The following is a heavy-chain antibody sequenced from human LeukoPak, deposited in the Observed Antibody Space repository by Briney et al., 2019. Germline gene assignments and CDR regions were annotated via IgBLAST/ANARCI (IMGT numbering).Heavy chain of an antibody. D-gene: IGHD1-26*01. V-gene: IGHV3-9*01. J-gene: IGHJ4*02. CDR2: ISWNSGSI. CDR3: AKEGVGPYFDY. Sequence: GRSLRLSCAASGFTFDDYAMHWVRQAPGKGLEWVSGISWNSGSIGYADSVKGRFTISRDNAKNSLYLQMNSLRAEDTALYYCAKEGVGPYFDYWGQGTLVTVSS. CDR1: GFTFDDYA.